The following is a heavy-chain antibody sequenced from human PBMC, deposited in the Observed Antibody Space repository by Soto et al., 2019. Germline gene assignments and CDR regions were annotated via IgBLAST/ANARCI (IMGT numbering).Heavy chain of an antibody. V-gene: IGHV3-48*03. CDR3: AREGVSVDAFDV. J-gene: IGHJ3*01. D-gene: IGHD3-3*01. CDR2: ISEGGSTI. Sequence: GGSLRLSCAVSGFIFSSFEMNWVRQAPGKGLEWVSYISEGGSTIYYADSVKGRFTISRDNARNSLYLQMSSLRAEDTAVYYCAREGVSVDAFDVWGQGTMVTVSS. CDR1: GFIFSSFE.